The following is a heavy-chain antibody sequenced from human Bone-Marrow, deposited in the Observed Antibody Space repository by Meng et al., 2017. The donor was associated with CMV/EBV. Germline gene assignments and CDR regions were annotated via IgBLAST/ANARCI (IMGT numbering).Heavy chain of an antibody. J-gene: IGHJ4*02. CDR3: ARSAKSGYPLFIDFDY. D-gene: IGHD3-3*01. CDR2: ISSSSRDI. CDR1: GFTFSSDS. V-gene: IGHV3-21*01. Sequence: GESLKISCASSGFTFSSDSRNWVREAPGKGLEWGSSISSSSRDIYYEDSEKGRFIISRDNAKNSLYLQMNSLRAEDTAVYYCARSAKSGYPLFIDFDYWGQGTLVTVSS.